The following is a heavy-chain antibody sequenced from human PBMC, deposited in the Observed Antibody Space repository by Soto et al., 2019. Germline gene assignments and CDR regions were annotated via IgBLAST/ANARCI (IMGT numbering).Heavy chain of an antibody. Sequence: PGESLKISCKGSGYSFTSYWIGWVRQMPGKGLEWMGIIYPGDSDTRYSPSFQGQVTISADKSISTAYLQWSSLKASDTAMYYCASAPNYGDYYYYFDYWGQGTLVTVSS. V-gene: IGHV5-51*01. CDR1: GYSFTSYW. CDR2: IYPGDSDT. CDR3: ASAPNYGDYYYYFDY. J-gene: IGHJ4*02. D-gene: IGHD4-17*01.